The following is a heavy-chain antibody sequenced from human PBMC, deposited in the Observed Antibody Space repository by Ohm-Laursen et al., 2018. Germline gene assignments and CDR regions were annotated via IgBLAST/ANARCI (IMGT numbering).Heavy chain of an antibody. J-gene: IGHJ4*02. V-gene: IGHV1-8*02. Sequence: GASVKVSCKASGGTFSSYAISWVRQAPGQGLEWMGWMNPNSGNTGYAQKFQGRVTMTRNTSISTAYMELSSLRSEDTAVYYCARVPYYYDSSGYYYYYFDYWGQGTLVTVSS. CDR3: ARVPYYYDSSGYYYYYFDY. D-gene: IGHD3-22*01. CDR1: GGTFSSYA. CDR2: MNPNSGNT.